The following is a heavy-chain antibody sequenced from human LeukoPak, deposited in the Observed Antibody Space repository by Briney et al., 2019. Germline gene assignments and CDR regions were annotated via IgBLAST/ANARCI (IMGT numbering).Heavy chain of an antibody. CDR2: IIPIFGTA. CDR3: ARRKTKGARDAFDI. V-gene: IGHV1-69*05. J-gene: IGHJ3*02. Sequence: SVKVSCKASGGTFSSYAISWVRQAPGQGPEWMGGIIPIFGTANYAQKFQGRVTITTDESTSTAYMELSSLRSEDTAVYYCARRKTKGARDAFDIWGQGTMVTVSS. D-gene: IGHD1-26*01. CDR1: GGTFSSYA.